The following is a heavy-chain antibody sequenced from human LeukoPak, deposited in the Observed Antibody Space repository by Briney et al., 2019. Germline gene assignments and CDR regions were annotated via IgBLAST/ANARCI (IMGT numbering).Heavy chain of an antibody. CDR1: GYTFTSYG. J-gene: IGHJ4*02. Sequence: GASVKVSCKASGYTFTSYGISWVRQAPGQGLEWMGWISAYNGNTNYAQKLQGRVTMTTDTSTSTAYMEQRSLRSDDTAVYYCARDGSSWYFPLYYFDYWGQGTLVTVSS. D-gene: IGHD6-13*01. V-gene: IGHV1-18*01. CDR2: ISAYNGNT. CDR3: ARDGSSWYFPLYYFDY.